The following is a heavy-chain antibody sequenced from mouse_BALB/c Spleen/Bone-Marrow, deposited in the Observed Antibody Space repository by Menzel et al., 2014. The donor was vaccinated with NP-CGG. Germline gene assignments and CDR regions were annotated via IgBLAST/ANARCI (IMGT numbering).Heavy chain of an antibody. Sequence: VYLVESGAELVEPGASVKLSCKASGYTFTSYYMYWVKQRPGQGLEWIGEINPSNGGTNFNEKFKSKATLTVDKSSSTAYMQLSSLASEDSAVYYCTREGDSPFAYWGQGTLVTVSA. D-gene: IGHD2-13*01. J-gene: IGHJ3*01. V-gene: IGHV1S81*02. CDR3: TREGDSPFAY. CDR2: INPSNGGT. CDR1: GYTFTSYY.